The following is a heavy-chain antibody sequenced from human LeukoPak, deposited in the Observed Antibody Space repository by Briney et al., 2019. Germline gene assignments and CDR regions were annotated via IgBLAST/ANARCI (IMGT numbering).Heavy chain of an antibody. CDR2: IYSGTT. V-gene: IGHV4-61*02. CDR3: ASLGSRDF. J-gene: IGHJ4*02. Sequence: SETLSLTFTVSGPSISSDNYYWNWIRQPAGKGLEWIGRIYSGTTNYNPSLKSRVSISVDTSKTQFSLKMTSVTAADTAVYYCASLGSRDFWGQGTLVTISS. D-gene: IGHD3-10*01. CDR1: GPSISSDNYY.